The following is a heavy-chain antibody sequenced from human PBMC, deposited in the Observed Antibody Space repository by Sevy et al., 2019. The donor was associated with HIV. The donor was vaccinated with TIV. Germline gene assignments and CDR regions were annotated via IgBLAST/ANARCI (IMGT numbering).Heavy chain of an antibody. J-gene: IGHJ4*02. V-gene: IGHV3-7*01. CDR1: GFTFSSYW. CDR3: ARDVPGIASIAAAGFDY. CDR2: IKQDGSEK. Sequence: GGSLRLSCAASGFTFSSYWMSWVRQAPGKGLEWVANIKQDGSEKYYVDSVKGRFTISRDNAKNSLYLQMNSLRAEDTAVYYYARDVPGIASIAAAGFDYWGQGTLVTVSS. D-gene: IGHD6-13*01.